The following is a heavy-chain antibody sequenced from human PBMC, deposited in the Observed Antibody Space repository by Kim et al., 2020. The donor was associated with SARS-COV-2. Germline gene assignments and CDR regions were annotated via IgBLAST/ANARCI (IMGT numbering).Heavy chain of an antibody. CDR3: ARVIVVVPAAKYYFDY. V-gene: IGHV4-59*01. Sequence: SLKSRGTISVDTSKNQFSLKLSSVTAADTAVYYCARVIVVVPAAKYYFDYWGQGTLVTVSS. J-gene: IGHJ4*02. D-gene: IGHD2-2*01.